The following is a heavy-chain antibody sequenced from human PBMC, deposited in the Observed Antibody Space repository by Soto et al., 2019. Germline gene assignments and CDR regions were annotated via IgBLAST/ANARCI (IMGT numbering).Heavy chain of an antibody. CDR2: ITGSGYT. D-gene: IGHD1-1*01. J-gene: IGHJ4*02. V-gene: IGHV3-23*01. CDR3: AKDQYGGVGYNSRADDY. Sequence: EVQLLESGGGLVQPGGSLRLSCAASGFTFSAHAMSWVRQTAGKGLEGISSITGSGYTFYADSVKGRFTISRDNSKNTLFLQANSLRAEDTAVYYCAKDQYGGVGYNSRADDYWGQGTLVTVSS. CDR1: GFTFSAHA.